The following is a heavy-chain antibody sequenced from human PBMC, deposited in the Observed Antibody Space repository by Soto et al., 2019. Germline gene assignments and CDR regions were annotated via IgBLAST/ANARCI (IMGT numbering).Heavy chain of an antibody. Sequence: SGPTLVNPTQTLTLTCTVSGFSLSGSGMRVTWIRQPPGKALEWLARIDWEDTQLYSTSLKTRLTISKDTSKNQVVLTMTNVDPADTGTYYCARAFYGMDVWGQGTTVTVSS. CDR1: GFSLSGSGMR. J-gene: IGHJ6*02. CDR3: ARAFYGMDV. V-gene: IGHV2-70*04. CDR2: IDWEDTQ.